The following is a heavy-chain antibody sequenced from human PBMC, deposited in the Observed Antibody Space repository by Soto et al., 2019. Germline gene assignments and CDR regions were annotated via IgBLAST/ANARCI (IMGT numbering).Heavy chain of an antibody. CDR1: GGSISSGDYY. J-gene: IGHJ4*02. D-gene: IGHD2-15*01. CDR3: ARARGARYFDY. CDR2: IYYSGST. Sequence: PSETLSLTCTVSGGSISSGDYYWSWIRQPPGKGLEWIGYIYYSGSTYYNPSLKSRVIISVDTSRNQFSLKLSSVTAADTAVYYCARARGARYFDYWGQGTLVTVS. V-gene: IGHV4-30-4*01.